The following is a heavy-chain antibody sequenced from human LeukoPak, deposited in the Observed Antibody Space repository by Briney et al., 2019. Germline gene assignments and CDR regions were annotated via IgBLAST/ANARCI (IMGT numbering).Heavy chain of an antibody. Sequence: SETLSLICTVSGCSISSGYYWGWVRQSPGKGLEWIGEINHSGSTNYNPSLKSRVTMSVDTSRNQFSLNLTSVTAADTAIYYCARDLLHRGYAFDIWGQGTMVTVSS. D-gene: IGHD5-12*01. V-gene: IGHV4-38-2*02. CDR2: INHSGST. J-gene: IGHJ3*02. CDR3: ARDLLHRGYAFDI. CDR1: GCSISSGYY.